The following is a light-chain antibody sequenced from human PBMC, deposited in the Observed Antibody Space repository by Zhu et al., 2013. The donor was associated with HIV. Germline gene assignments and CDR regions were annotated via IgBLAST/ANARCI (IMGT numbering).Light chain of an antibody. CDR1: NSDVGGHNY. J-gene: IGLJ1*01. CDR3: SSYTSSSALGV. Sequence: QSALTQPASVSGSPGQSITISCTGSNSDVGGHNYVSWYQQHPGKAPKLMIYAVSNRPSGVSSRFSGSKSGNTASLAISGLQAEDEADYYCSSYTSSSALGVFGTGTKVTVL. CDR2: AVS. V-gene: IGLV2-14*03.